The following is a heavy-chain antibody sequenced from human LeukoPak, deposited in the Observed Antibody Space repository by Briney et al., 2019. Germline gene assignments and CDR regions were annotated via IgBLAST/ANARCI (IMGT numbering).Heavy chain of an antibody. CDR2: IQNRGGT. V-gene: IGHV4-59*01. J-gene: IGHJ3*02. CDR1: GGSISSYY. CDR3: ARDRPGIAVAGDAFDI. D-gene: IGHD6-19*01. Sequence: PSETLSLTCTVSGGSISSYYWSWIRQPPGKELEWIGYIQNRGGTNYNPSLKSRVTLSVDTSKNQFSLKLTSVTAADTAVYYCARDRPGIAVAGDAFDIWGQGTMVTVSS.